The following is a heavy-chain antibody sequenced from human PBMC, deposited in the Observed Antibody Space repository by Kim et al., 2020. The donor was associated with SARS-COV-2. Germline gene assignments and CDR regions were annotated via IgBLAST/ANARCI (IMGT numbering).Heavy chain of an antibody. D-gene: IGHD4-17*01. CDR3: ARALAPDTVTTEPIDY. J-gene: IGHJ4*02. Sequence: SETLSLTCAVYGGSFSGYYWSWIRQPPGKGLEWIGEINHSGSTNYNPSLKSRVTISVDTSKNQFSLKLSSVTAADTAVYYCARALAPDTVTTEPIDYWGQGTLATVSS. V-gene: IGHV4-34*01. CDR2: INHSGST. CDR1: GGSFSGYY.